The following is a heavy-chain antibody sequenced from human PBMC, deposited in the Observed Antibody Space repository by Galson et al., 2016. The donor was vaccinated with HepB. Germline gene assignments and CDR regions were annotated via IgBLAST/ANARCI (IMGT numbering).Heavy chain of an antibody. Sequence: SVKVSCKASEYTFTRYTMHWVRQAPGQRLEWMGWINTDNGNTKYAQKFQGRVTITRDTSASAIYMELSSLTYEDMAVYYCVRGGGHRWYDYWGQGTLVTVSS. CDR3: VRGGGHRWYDY. V-gene: IGHV1-3*04. D-gene: IGHD6-13*01. J-gene: IGHJ4*02. CDR2: INTDNGNT. CDR1: EYTFTRYT.